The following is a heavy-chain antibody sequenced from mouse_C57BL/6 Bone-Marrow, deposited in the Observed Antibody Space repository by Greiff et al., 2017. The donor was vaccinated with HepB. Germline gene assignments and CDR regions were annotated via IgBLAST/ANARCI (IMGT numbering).Heavy chain of an antibody. J-gene: IGHJ3*01. V-gene: IGHV5-4*03. Sequence: EVKLVESGGGLVKPGGSLKLSCAASGFTFSSYAMSWVRQTPEKRLEWVATISDGGSYTSYPDNVKGRFTISRDNAKNNLYLQMSHLKSEDTAMYYCANSSWFAYWGQGTLVTVSA. CDR3: ANSSWFAY. D-gene: IGHD2-12*01. CDR2: ISDGGSYT. CDR1: GFTFSSYA.